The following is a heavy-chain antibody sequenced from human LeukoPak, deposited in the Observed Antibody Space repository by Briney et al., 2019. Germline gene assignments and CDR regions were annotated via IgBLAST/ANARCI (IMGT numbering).Heavy chain of an antibody. CDR1: GGSFSGYY. D-gene: IGHD3-3*01. J-gene: IGHJ4*02. CDR3: ARGHLGQNYDFWSGSRPGYCFDY. Sequence: SSETLSLTCAVYGGSFSGYYWSWIRQPPGKGLEWIGEINHSGSTNYNPSLKSRVTISVDTSKNQFSLKLSSVTAADTAVYYCARGHLGQNYDFWSGSRPGYCFDYWGQGTLVTVSS. CDR2: INHSGST. V-gene: IGHV4-34*01.